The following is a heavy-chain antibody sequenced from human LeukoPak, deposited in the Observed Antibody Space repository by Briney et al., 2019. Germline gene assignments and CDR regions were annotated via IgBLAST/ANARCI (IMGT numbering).Heavy chain of an antibody. CDR3: AKVLGFGGRGYYYYGMDV. CDR2: IKPDGSQT. V-gene: IGHV3-7*03. CDR1: GFTFSSYW. J-gene: IGHJ6*02. Sequence: PGGSLRLSCATSGFTFSSYWMSWVRQAPGKGLEWVANIKPDGSQTYFVDSVKGRFTISRDNAKNSLYLQMNSLRAEDTALYYCAKVLGFGGRGYYYYGMDVWGQGTTVTVSS. D-gene: IGHD3-16*01.